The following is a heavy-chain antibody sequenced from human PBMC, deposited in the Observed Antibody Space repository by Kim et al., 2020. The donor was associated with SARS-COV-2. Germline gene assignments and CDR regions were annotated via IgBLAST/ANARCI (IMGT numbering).Heavy chain of an antibody. CDR3: AKDCRTYGPFEY. CDR2: VTSSGTI. J-gene: IGHJ4*02. CDR1: GFIFSTYN. V-gene: IGHV3-48*02. Sequence: GGSLRLSCIGSGFIFSTYNMNWVRQAPGKGLELISSVTSSGTIYYADSVKGRFTISRDDAKKSLYLQMDNLRDEDTAVYYCAKDCRTYGPFEYWGQGALVTVSS. D-gene: IGHD3-10*01.